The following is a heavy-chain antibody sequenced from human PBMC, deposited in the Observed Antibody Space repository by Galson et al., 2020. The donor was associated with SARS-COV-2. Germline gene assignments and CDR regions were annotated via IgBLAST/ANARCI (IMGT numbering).Heavy chain of an antibody. V-gene: IGHV2-70*11. J-gene: IGHJ6*02. Sequence: SGPTLVKPTQTLTLTCTFSGFSLSTSGMCVSWIRQPPGKALEWLARIDWDDDKYYSTSLKTRLTISKDTSKNQVVLTMTNMDPVDTATYYCARGQRGLFAPRYGMDVWGQGTTVTVSS. CDR2: IDWDDDK. CDR3: ARGQRGLFAPRYGMDV. D-gene: IGHD2-21*01. CDR1: GFSLSTSGMC.